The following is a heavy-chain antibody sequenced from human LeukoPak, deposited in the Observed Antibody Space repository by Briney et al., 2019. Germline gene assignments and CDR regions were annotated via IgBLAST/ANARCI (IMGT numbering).Heavy chain of an antibody. CDR3: AKDSKYYGSGSYYKRAYFDY. CDR1: GFTFSSYG. V-gene: IGHV3-30*18. Sequence: GGSLRLSCAASGFTFSSYGMHWVRQAPGKGLEWVAVISYDGSNKYYADSVKGRFTISRDNSKNTLYLQMNSLRAEDTAVYYCAKDSKYYGSGSYYKRAYFDYWGQGTLVTVSS. J-gene: IGHJ4*02. CDR2: ISYDGSNK. D-gene: IGHD3-10*01.